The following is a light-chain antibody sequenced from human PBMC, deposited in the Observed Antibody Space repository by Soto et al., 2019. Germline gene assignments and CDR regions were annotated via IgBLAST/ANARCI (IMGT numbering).Light chain of an antibody. CDR2: GAS. Sequence: EIVLTQSPGTLSLSPGERATLSCRASQSVSSSYLAWYQQKPGQAPRLLIYGASSRATGIPDRFSGSGAGTDFTLTSSRVEPEDFAVYYCQQYGSSALTFGQGTKVEIK. V-gene: IGKV3-20*01. J-gene: IGKJ1*01. CDR3: QQYGSSALT. CDR1: QSVSSSY.